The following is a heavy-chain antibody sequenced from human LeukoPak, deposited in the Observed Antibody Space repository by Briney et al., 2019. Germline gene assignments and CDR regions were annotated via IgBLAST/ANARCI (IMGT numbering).Heavy chain of an antibody. Sequence: ASVKVSCKASGGTFSSYAISWVRQAPGQGLEWMGGIIPTFGTANYAQKFQGRVTITADESTSTAYMELSSLRSEDTAVYYCARAKDSSGYRPDYWGQGTLVTVSS. D-gene: IGHD3-22*01. J-gene: IGHJ4*02. CDR2: IIPTFGTA. CDR3: ARAKDSSGYRPDY. V-gene: IGHV1-69*13. CDR1: GGTFSSYA.